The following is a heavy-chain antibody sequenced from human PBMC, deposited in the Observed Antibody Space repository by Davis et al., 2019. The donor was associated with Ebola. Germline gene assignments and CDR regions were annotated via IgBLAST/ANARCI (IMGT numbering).Heavy chain of an antibody. V-gene: IGHV4-59*08. CDR1: GGSISAYY. J-gene: IGHJ4*02. CDR3: ARLLGPDDY. CDR2: IYYSGST. D-gene: IGHD2/OR15-2a*01. Sequence: SETLSLTCTVSGGSISAYYWSWIRQPPGEGLEWIAYIYYSGSTHYNPSLKSRVTISVDTSKNQFSLKLGSVTAADTAVYYCARLLGPDDYWGQGTLVTVSS.